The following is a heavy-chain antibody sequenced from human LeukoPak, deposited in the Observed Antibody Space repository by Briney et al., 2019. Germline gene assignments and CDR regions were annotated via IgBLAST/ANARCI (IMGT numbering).Heavy chain of an antibody. D-gene: IGHD4-17*01. Sequence: GGSLRLSCAASGVTFSKYDMYWIRQAPGKGLECVSVISRDGTTYYADSVKGRFTISRDNSQNTLSLQMNSLKAEDTAVYYCSKKGQNDDYGRPDWGQGTLVTVSS. CDR1: GVTFSKYD. J-gene: IGHJ4*02. V-gene: IGHV3-23*01. CDR3: SKKGQNDDYGRPD. CDR2: ISRDGTT.